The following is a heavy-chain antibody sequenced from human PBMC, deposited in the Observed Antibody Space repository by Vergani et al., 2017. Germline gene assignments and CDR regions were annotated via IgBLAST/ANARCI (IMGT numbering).Heavy chain of an antibody. J-gene: IGHJ5*02. CDR3: ARDSRGIVVVPAVMGWFDP. CDR1: GGPISSSSYY. Sequence: QLQLQESGPGLVKPSETLSLTCTVSGGPISSSSYYWGWIRQPPGKGLEWIGSIYYSGSTYYNPSLKSRVTISVDTSKNQFSLKLSSVTAADTAVYYCARDSRGIVVVPAVMGWFDPWGQGTLVTVSS. V-gene: IGHV4-39*07. CDR2: IYYSGST. D-gene: IGHD2-2*01.